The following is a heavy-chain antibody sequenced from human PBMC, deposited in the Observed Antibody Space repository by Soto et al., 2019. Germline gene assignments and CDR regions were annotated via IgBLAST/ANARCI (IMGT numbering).Heavy chain of an antibody. CDR3: ARRKTDFGWNFDY. D-gene: IGHD3-9*01. CDR1: GYSFTSYW. J-gene: IGHJ4*02. CDR2: IYPGDSDT. Sequence: PGESLKISCKGSGYSFTSYWIGWVRQMPGKGLEWMGIIYPGDSDTRYSPSFQGQVTISADKSISTAYLRWSSLKASDTAMYYCARRKTDFGWNFDYWGQGTLVTVSS. V-gene: IGHV5-51*01.